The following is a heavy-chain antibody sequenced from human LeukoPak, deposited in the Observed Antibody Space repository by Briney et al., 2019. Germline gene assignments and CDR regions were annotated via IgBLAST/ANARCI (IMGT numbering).Heavy chain of an antibody. V-gene: IGHV1-2*02. CDR1: GYTFNAYY. J-gene: IGHJ4*02. D-gene: IGHD2-21*02. Sequence: ASVKVSCKPSGYTFNAYYMHWVRQAPGQGLEWVGWIDPKTGNTRYAQKFQGRVTITRDTPIGTVYMELSSLKSDDTALYYCARGMTWSAYWGQGTMVAVAS. CDR2: IDPKTGNT. CDR3: ARGMTWSAY.